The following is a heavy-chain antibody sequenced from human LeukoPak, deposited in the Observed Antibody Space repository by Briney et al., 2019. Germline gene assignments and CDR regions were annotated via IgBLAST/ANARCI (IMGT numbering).Heavy chain of an antibody. CDR1: GYTFTGYY. D-gene: IGHD6-13*01. CDR3: ARDRTASWYGGEDY. Sequence: ASVKVSCKASGYTFTGYYMHWVRQAPGQGREWMGWINPNSGGTHYAQKFQGRVTMTRDTSISTTYMELSRLASDDTATYYCARDRTASWYGGEDYWGQGTLVTVSS. V-gene: IGHV1-2*02. CDR2: INPNSGGT. J-gene: IGHJ4*02.